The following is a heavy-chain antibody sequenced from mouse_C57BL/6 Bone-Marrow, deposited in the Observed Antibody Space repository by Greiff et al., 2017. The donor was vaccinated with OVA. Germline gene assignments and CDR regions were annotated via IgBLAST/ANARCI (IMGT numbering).Heavy chain of an antibody. CDR3: AREGGLRRDWYFDV. CDR2: IDPSDSYT. V-gene: IGHV1-50*01. J-gene: IGHJ1*03. D-gene: IGHD2-4*01. Sequence: VQLQQPGAELVKPGASVKLSCKASGYTFTSYWMQWVKQRPGQGLEWIGEIDPSDSYTNYNQKFKGKATLTVDTYSNTDYMQLSSLTSEDSAVYYCAREGGLRRDWYFDVWGTGTTVTVSS. CDR1: GYTFTSYW.